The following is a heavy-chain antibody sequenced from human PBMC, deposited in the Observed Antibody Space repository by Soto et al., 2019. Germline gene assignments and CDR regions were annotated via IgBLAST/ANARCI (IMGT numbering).Heavy chain of an antibody. CDR1: GSTFSNYG. Sequence: VQLVESGGGVVQPGRSLRLSCAASGSTFSNYGMHWVRQAPGKGPEWVAVIWYDGSNKYYGESVKVRFSISRDNSKNTPNLDTNSPRTEHTAVYYCARDGGRHGPYHFDSWGQGRLVSVSS. D-gene: IGHD3-16*01. CDR2: IWYDGSNK. J-gene: IGHJ4*02. CDR3: ARDGGRHGPYHFDS. V-gene: IGHV3-33*01.